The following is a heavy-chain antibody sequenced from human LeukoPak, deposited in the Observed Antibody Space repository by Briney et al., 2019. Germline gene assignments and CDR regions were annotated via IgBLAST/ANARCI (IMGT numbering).Heavy chain of an antibody. CDR2: ISYDGSNK. CDR3: APKGAVDY. V-gene: IGHV3-30*04. CDR1: GFTFSSYA. J-gene: IGHJ4*02. Sequence: PGGSLRLSCAASGFTFSSYAMHWVRQAPGKGLEWVAVISYDGSNKYYADSVKGRFTISRDNAKNSLYLQMNSLRAEDTAVYYCAPKGAVDYWGQGTLVTVSS. D-gene: IGHD1-26*01.